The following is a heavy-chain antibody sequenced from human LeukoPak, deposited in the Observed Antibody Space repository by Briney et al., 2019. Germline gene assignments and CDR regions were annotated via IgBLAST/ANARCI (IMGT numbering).Heavy chain of an antibody. Sequence: SVKVSCKASGGTFSSYAISWVRQAPGQGLEWMGGIIPIFGTANYAQKFQGRVTITADESTSTAYMELSSLRSGDTAVYYCARATGDYFDWLFQEAFDIWGQGTMVTVSS. CDR1: GGTFSSYA. CDR2: IIPIFGTA. V-gene: IGHV1-69*13. D-gene: IGHD3-9*01. J-gene: IGHJ3*02. CDR3: ARATGDYFDWLFQEAFDI.